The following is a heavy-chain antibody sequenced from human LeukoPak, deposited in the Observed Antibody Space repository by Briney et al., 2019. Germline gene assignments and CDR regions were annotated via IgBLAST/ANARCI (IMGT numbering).Heavy chain of an antibody. CDR1: GGSISSGSYY. CDR2: IYTTGST. V-gene: IGHV4-61*02. D-gene: IGHD5-24*01. CDR3: ARAGRDGYSLFDY. Sequence: SETLSLTCTVSGGSISSGSYYWSWIRQPAGKGLDWIGRIYTTGSTYYNPSLKSRVTISVDTSKNQFSLKLSSVTAADTAVYYCARAGRDGYSLFDYWGQGTLVTVSS. J-gene: IGHJ4*02.